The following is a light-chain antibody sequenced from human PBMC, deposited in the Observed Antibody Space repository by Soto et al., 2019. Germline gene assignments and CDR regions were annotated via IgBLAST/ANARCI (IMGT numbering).Light chain of an antibody. J-gene: IGKJ2*01. Sequence: EIVLTQSPGTLSLSPGERATLSCRASQSGSDSYLAWYQQKPGQPPRLLIYGVSSRGYGIPDRFSGSGSGTDFTLTISRLEPEDFATYYCQQLNSHPRTFGQGTKLEIK. V-gene: IGKV3-20*01. CDR1: QSGSDSY. CDR3: QQLNSHPRT. CDR2: GVS.